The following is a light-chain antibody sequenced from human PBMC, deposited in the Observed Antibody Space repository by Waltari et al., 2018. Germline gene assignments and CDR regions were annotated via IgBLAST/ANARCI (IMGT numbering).Light chain of an antibody. Sequence: QSVLTQPPSASGTPGPRVTISFSGTRSNIGSNYLYWYQQLPGTAPKLPIYRNNQRPPGVPDRFSGSKSGTSASLAISGLRSEDEADYYCAAWDDSLSGRVFGGGTKVTVL. J-gene: IGLJ3*02. V-gene: IGLV1-47*01. CDR1: RSNIGSNY. CDR3: AAWDDSLSGRV. CDR2: RNN.